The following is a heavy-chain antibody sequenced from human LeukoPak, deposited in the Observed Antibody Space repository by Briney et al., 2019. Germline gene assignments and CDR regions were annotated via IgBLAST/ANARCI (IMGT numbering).Heavy chain of an antibody. D-gene: IGHD3-22*01. CDR1: GGSISSHY. V-gene: IGHV4-59*11. CDR2: IYYSGSA. CDR3: ARGGGYYYDNSMDFDY. Sequence: PSETLSLACTVSGGSISSHYWGWIRQPPGKGLEWIGYIYYSGSAKYNPSLKSRVTISVDTSKNQFSLKLSSVTAADTAVYYCARGGGYYYDNSMDFDYWGQGTLVTVSS. J-gene: IGHJ4*02.